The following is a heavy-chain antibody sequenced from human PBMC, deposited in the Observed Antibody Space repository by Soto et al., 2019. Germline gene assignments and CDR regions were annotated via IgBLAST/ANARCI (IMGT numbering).Heavy chain of an antibody. CDR2: ISGSGGST. V-gene: IGHV3-23*04. J-gene: IGHJ4*02. D-gene: IGHD6-19*01. Sequence: EVQLVESGGGLIQPGGSLRLSCAASGFTVSSNYMSWVRQAPGKGLEWVSVISGSGGSTYYADSVKGRFTISRDNSKNTLYLQMNSLRAEDTAVYYCAKVRGGYSSGWYFDYWGQGTLVTVSS. CDR1: GFTVSSNY. CDR3: AKVRGGYSSGWYFDY.